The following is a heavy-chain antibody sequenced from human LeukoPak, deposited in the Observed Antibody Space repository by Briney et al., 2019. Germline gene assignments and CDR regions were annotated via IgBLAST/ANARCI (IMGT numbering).Heavy chain of an antibody. V-gene: IGHV4-59*01. CDR1: GDSISSYY. CDR2: IYNSAST. J-gene: IGHJ5*02. Sequence: SETLSLTCVVSGDSISSYYWSWIRQPPGKGLEWIGYIYNSASTNYNPSLKSRVTMSVDSSKNQFSLKLTSVTAADTAVYYCARNTSHMLREVHGVLDWFDPWGQGTLVTVSS. CDR3: ARNTSHMLREVHGVLDWFDP. D-gene: IGHD3-10*01.